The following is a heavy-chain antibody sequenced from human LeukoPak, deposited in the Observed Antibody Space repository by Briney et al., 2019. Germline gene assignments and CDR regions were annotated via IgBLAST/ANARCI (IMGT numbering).Heavy chain of an antibody. CDR2: ISAYNGNT. V-gene: IGHV1-18*01. D-gene: IGHD3-9*01. CDR3: ASNFYDILTGARYDAFDI. Sequence: ASVKVSCKASGYTFTSYGISWVRQAPGQGLEWMGWISAYNGNTNYAQKPQGRVTMTTDTSTSTAYMELRSLRSDDTAVYYGASNFYDILTGARYDAFDIWGQGTMVTVSS. J-gene: IGHJ3*02. CDR1: GYTFTSYG.